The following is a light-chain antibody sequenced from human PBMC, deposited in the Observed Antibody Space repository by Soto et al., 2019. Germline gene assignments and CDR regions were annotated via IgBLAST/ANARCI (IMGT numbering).Light chain of an antibody. Sequence: QSALTQPASVSGSPGQSITISCTGTSSDVGGYNYVSWYQQHPGKAPKLMIYEVSNRPSGVSNRFSGSKSGNTASLTISGLQAEDEADYHCSSYTSSSTIWVFGGGTKLTVL. J-gene: IGLJ3*02. V-gene: IGLV2-14*01. CDR3: SSYTSSSTIWV. CDR1: SSDVGGYNY. CDR2: EVS.